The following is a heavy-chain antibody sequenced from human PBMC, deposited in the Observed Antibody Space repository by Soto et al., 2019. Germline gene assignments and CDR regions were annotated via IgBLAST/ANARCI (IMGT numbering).Heavy chain of an antibody. V-gene: IGHV4-31*03. D-gene: IGHD1-1*01. Sequence: QVQLQESGPGLVKPSQTLSLTCTVSGGSISSGAYYWSWIRQHPGKGLEWIGYIYYSGSTYSNPSLKSRVAISVDKSKNQFSLKRSSVTAADTAVYYCAAVRQHYFDFWGQGTLVTVSS. CDR1: GGSISSGAYY. CDR2: IYYSGST. CDR3: AAVRQHYFDF. J-gene: IGHJ4*02.